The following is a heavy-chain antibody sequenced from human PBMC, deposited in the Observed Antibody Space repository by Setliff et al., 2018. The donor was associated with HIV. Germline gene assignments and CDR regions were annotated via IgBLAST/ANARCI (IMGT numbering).Heavy chain of an antibody. V-gene: IGHV4-39*01. CDR1: GFSFRNSFYN. D-gene: IGHD6-13*01. Sequence: PSETLSLTCNVSGFSFRNSFYNWGWIRQPPGKGLEWIGTIYYSGTTYYNPSLKSRVTMSIDTSQNQFSLKLTSVTATDTAVYNCARHRYSSSINWFDPWGQGTLVTVSS. CDR3: ARHRYSSSINWFDP. CDR2: IYYSGTT. J-gene: IGHJ5*02.